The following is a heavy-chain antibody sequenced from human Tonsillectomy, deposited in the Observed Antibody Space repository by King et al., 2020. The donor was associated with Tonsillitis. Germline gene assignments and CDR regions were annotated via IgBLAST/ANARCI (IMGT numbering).Heavy chain of an antibody. CDR3: ARLYFYDSTGYLYYFDY. CDR2: IFHSGST. V-gene: IGHV4-39*01. J-gene: IGHJ4*02. D-gene: IGHD3-22*01. CDR1: GGSINSSNYY. Sequence: LQLQESGPGLVKPSETLSLTCTVSGGSINSSNYYWGWIRQPPGKGLEWIGNIFHSGSTYYNPSLKGRVTISVDTSKSQISLHLSSVTAADTAVYYCARLYFYDSTGYLYYFDYWGQGTLVTVSS.